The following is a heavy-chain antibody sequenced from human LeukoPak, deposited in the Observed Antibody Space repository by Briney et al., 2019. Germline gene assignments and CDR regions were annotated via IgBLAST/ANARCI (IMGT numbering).Heavy chain of an antibody. CDR3: AKRPTRTELLDVDY. J-gene: IGHJ4*02. D-gene: IGHD1-26*01. Sequence: GGSLRLSCAASGFTFSSYAMSWVRQAPGKGLEWVSAISGSGGSTYYADSVKGRFTISRDNSKNTLYLQMNSLRAEDTAVYYCAKRPTRTELLDVDYWGQGTLVTVSS. CDR1: GFTFSSYA. CDR2: ISGSGGST. V-gene: IGHV3-23*01.